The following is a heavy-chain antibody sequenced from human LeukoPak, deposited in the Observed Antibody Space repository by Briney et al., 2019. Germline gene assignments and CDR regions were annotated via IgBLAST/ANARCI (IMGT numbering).Heavy chain of an antibody. CDR3: AKENDFWSGYSPSFDY. CDR1: GFTFSSYG. CDR2: IRYDGSNK. J-gene: IGHJ4*02. D-gene: IGHD3-3*01. Sequence: GGXXRLSCAASGFTFSSYGMHWVRQAPGKGLEWVAFIRYDGSNKYYADSVKGRFTISRDNSKNTLYLQMNSLRAEDTAVYYCAKENDFWSGYSPSFDYWGQGTLVTVSS. V-gene: IGHV3-30*02.